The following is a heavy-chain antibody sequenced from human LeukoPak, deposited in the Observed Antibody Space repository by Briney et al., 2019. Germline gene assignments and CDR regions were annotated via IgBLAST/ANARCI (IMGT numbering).Heavy chain of an antibody. CDR1: GGSISSGGYY. J-gene: IGHJ4*02. CDR2: IYYSGST. V-gene: IGHV4-31*03. D-gene: IGHD5-12*01. Sequence: PSQTLSLTCTVSGGSISSGGYYWSWIRQHPGKGLEWIGYIYYSGSTYCNPSLKSRVTISVDTSKNQFSLKLSSVAAADTAVYYCASFIAETWDSGYFWGQGTLVTVSS. CDR3: ASFIAETWDSGYF.